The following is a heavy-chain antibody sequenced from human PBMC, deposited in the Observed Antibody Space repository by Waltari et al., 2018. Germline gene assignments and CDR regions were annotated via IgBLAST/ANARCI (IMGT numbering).Heavy chain of an antibody. J-gene: IGHJ4*02. CDR1: GFTFSRYS. CDR2: SSSSSRTI. V-gene: IGHV3-48*04. D-gene: IGHD6-6*01. Sequence: EVQLVESGGGLVQPGGSLRLSCAASGFTFSRYSMNWVRQAPGKGLEWVSYSSSSSRTIYYADSVKGRFTISRDNAKNSLYLQMNSLRSDDTAVYYCARPSSGFDYWGQGTLVTVSS. CDR3: ARPSSGFDY.